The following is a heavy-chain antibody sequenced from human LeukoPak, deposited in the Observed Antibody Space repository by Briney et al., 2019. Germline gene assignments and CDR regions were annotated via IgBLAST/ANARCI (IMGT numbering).Heavy chain of an antibody. D-gene: IGHD3-16*01. CDR3: GRLKGLEDDY. CDR1: GASLNSGGYY. Sequence: PSETLSLTCTVSGASLNSGGYYWNWIRQPPGKGLEWIGSIYYSGITYYNPSLKSRVTISVDTSKNQFSLNLSSVTATDTAVYYCGRLKGLEDDYWGQGALVTVSS. CDR2: IYYSGIT. V-gene: IGHV4-39*01. J-gene: IGHJ4*02.